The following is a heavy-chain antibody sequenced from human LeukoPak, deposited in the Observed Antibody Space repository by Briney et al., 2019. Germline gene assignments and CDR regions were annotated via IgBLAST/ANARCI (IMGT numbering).Heavy chain of an antibody. CDR1: GYTFTSYG. V-gene: IGHV1-18*01. Sequence: ASVKVSCKASGYTFTSYGISWVRQAPGQGLEWMGWISAYNGNTNYAQKLQGRVTITADESTSTAYMELSSLRSEDTAVYYCASLVSLDAFDIWGQGTMVTVSS. CDR2: ISAYNGNT. J-gene: IGHJ3*02. CDR3: ASLVSLDAFDI. D-gene: IGHD1-14*01.